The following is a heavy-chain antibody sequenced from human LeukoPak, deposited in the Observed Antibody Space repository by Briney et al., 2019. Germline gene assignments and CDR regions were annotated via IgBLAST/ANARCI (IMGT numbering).Heavy chain of an antibody. J-gene: IGHJ4*02. D-gene: IGHD2-2*01. CDR1: GGSISSGGYS. Sequence: SQTLSRTCAVSGGSISSGGYSWSWIRQPPGKGLEWIGYIYHSGSTYYSPSLKSRVTISVDRSKNQFSLKLSSVTAADTAVYYCARVKWRCSSTSCPTFDYWGQGTLVTVSS. CDR2: IYHSGST. V-gene: IGHV4-30-2*01. CDR3: ARVKWRCSSTSCPTFDY.